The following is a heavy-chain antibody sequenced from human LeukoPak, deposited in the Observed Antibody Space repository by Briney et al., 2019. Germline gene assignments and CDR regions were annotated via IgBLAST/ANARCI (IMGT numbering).Heavy chain of an antibody. CDR1: GFTFSNYW. CDR2: INRDGRST. J-gene: IGHJ4*02. V-gene: IGHV3-74*01. D-gene: IGHD4-17*01. Sequence: GGSLRLSCAASGFTFSNYWMHWVRQAPGKGLVWVSRINRDGRSTNYADSVKGRFAISRDNAKNTVFLQMNSLRAEDTAVYYCALPLRDGDFYFDYWGQGTLVTVSS. CDR3: ALPLRDGDFYFDY.